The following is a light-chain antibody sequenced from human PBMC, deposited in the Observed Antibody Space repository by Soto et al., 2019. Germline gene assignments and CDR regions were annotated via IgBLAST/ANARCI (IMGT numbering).Light chain of an antibody. CDR1: QSVSSSY. CDR2: GAS. J-gene: IGKJ5*01. CDR3: QQYGSSPL. V-gene: IGKV3-20*01. Sequence: EIVLTQSPATLTLSPGERATLSCRASQSVSSSYLAWYQQKPGQAPRLLIYGASSRATGIPDRFGGSGSGTDFTLTISRLEPEDFAVYYCQQYGSSPLFGQGTRLEIK.